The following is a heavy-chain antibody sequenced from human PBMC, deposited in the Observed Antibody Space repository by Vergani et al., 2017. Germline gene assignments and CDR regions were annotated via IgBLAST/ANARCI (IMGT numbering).Heavy chain of an antibody. V-gene: IGHV3-21*01. CDR2: ISSSSSYI. D-gene: IGHD5-18*01. J-gene: IGHJ4*02. CDR1: GFTVSSNY. Sequence: EVQLVESGGGLVQPGGSLRLSCAASGFTVSSNYMSWVRQAPGKGLEWVSSISSSSSYIYYADSVKGRFTISRDNAKNSLYLQMNSLRAEDTAVYYCARVGRYGNYFDYWGQGTLVTVSS. CDR3: ARVGRYGNYFDY.